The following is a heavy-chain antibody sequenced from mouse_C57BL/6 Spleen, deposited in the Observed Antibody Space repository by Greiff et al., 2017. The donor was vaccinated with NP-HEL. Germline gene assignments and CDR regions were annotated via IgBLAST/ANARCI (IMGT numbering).Heavy chain of an antibody. J-gene: IGHJ2*01. CDR1: GYSITSGYY. CDR3: ARFDGYYVQYYFDY. D-gene: IGHD2-3*01. CDR2: ISYDGSN. V-gene: IGHV3-6*01. Sequence: EVKLQESGPGLVKPSQSLSLTCSVTGYSITSGYYWNWIRQFPGNKLEWMGYISYDGSNNYNPSLKNRISITRDTFKNQFFLKLNSVTTEDTATYYCARFDGYYVQYYFDYWGQGTTLTVSS.